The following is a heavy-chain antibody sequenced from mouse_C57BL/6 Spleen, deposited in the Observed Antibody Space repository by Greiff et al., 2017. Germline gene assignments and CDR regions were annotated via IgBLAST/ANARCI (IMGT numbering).Heavy chain of an antibody. Sequence: EVKVVESGAELVKPGASVKLSCTASGFNIKDYYMHWVKQRTEQGLEWIGRIDPEDGETKYAPKFQGKATITADTSSNTAYLQLSSLTSEDTAVYYCARMITTRYYYAMDYWGQGTSVTVSS. J-gene: IGHJ4*01. V-gene: IGHV14-2*01. CDR1: GFNIKDYY. D-gene: IGHD2-4*01. CDR2: IDPEDGET. CDR3: ARMITTRYYYAMDY.